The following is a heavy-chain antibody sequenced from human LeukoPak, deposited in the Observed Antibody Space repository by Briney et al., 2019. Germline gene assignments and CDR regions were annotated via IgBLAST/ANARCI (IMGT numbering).Heavy chain of an antibody. Sequence: PGGSLRLSCAASGFTFNNYAMSWVRQAPGKGPEWVSFISNSGSDMYYRDSVKGRFTISRDNAKDSLYLQMDSLRAEDTAVYFCARERPLDYWGQGTLVTVSS. J-gene: IGHJ4*02. V-gene: IGHV3-48*01. CDR2: ISNSGSDM. CDR3: ARERPLDY. CDR1: GFTFNNYA.